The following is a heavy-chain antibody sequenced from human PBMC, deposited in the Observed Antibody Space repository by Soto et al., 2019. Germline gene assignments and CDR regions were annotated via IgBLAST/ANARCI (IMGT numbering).Heavy chain of an antibody. D-gene: IGHD3-3*01. J-gene: IGHJ5*02. V-gene: IGHV4-31*03. Sequence: QVQLQESGPGLVKPSQTLSLTCTVSGGSISSGGYYWSWIRQHPGKGLEWIGYIYYNGSTYYNPSLKRRVTLPVGTSKNQFALKLSSVTAADTAVYYCARAYYDFWSGYFCGFDPWGQGTLVTVSS. CDR1: GGSISSGGYY. CDR2: IYYNGST. CDR3: ARAYYDFWSGYFCGFDP.